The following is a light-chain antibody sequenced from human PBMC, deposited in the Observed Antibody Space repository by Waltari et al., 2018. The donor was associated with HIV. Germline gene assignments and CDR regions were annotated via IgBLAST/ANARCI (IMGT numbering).Light chain of an antibody. CDR3: QVWDSSTEHPGVV. J-gene: IGLJ2*01. CDR1: NIGTKS. V-gene: IGLV3-21*02. Sequence: SYVLTQPPSVSVAPGQTASITCGGNNIGTKSVHWYQQRPGQAPVLVVYDDYDRPSGIPERFSGSNSGKMATLTISGVEAGDEAVYYCQVWDSSTEHPGVVFGGGTKLTVL. CDR2: DDY.